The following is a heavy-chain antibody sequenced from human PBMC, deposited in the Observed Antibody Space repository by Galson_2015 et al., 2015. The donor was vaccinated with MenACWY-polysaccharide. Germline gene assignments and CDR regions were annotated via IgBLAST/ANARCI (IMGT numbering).Heavy chain of an antibody. D-gene: IGHD2-15*01. CDR2: ISWNSDII. Sequence: SLRLSCAASGFTFDDYAMRWVRQAPGKGLEWVSGISWNSDIIGYADSVKGRFTTSRDSAKNSLYLQMNSLRPEDTALYYCAKGYSYSKSPVDHWGQGTLVTVSS. CDR1: GFTFDDYA. J-gene: IGHJ4*02. V-gene: IGHV3-9*01. CDR3: AKGYSYSKSPVDH.